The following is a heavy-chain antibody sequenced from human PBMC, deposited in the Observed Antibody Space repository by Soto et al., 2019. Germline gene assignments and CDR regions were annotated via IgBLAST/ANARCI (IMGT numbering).Heavy chain of an antibody. D-gene: IGHD3-10*01. CDR3: AKGRGGLGSLTPRVDF. CDR2: ISGGGDTT. V-gene: IGHV3-23*01. Sequence: EVQLLESGGGLVQPGGSLRLSCEASGFTFNNYAMTWVRQAPGKGLEWVSAISGGGDTTSYADSVKGRFTVSRDGSKNMLYLEEGRLRGDGSVLYYWAKGRGGLGSLTPRVDFWGQGTLVTVSS. CDR1: GFTFNNYA. J-gene: IGHJ4*02.